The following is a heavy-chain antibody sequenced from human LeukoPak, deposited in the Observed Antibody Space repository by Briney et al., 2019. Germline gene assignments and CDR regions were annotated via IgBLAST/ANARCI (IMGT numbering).Heavy chain of an antibody. D-gene: IGHD6-13*01. V-gene: IGHV1-69*13. J-gene: IGHJ5*02. Sequence: GASVKVSCKASGGTFISYAISWVRQAPGQGLEWMGGIIPIFGTANYAQKFQGRVTITADESTSTAYMELGSLRSEDTAVYYCARGGGYSSSWYNWFDPWGQGTLVTVSS. CDR2: IIPIFGTA. CDR1: GGTFISYA. CDR3: ARGGGYSSSWYNWFDP.